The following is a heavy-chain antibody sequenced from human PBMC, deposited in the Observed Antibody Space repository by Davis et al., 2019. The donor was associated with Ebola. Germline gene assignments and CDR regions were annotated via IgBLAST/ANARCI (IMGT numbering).Heavy chain of an antibody. V-gene: IGHV1-46*01. Sequence: ASVKVSCKASGGTFSSYAISWVRQAPGQGLEWMGIINPSGGSTSYAQKFQGRVTMTRDTSTSTVYMELSSLRSDDTAVYYCARDRPTYCSGGSCYFLAFDIWGQGTMVTVSS. CDR3: ARDRPTYCSGGSCYFLAFDI. CDR1: GGTFSSYA. CDR2: INPSGGST. D-gene: IGHD2-15*01. J-gene: IGHJ3*02.